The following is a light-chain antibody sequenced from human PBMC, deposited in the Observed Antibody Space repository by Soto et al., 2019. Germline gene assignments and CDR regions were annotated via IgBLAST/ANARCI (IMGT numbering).Light chain of an antibody. J-gene: IGKJ5*01. CDR2: GAS. V-gene: IGKV3-20*01. CDR1: QSVSSSY. CDR3: QQYHNWPPIT. Sequence: DIVLTQSPGTLSLSPGERATLSCRASQSVSSSYLAWYQQKPGQAPRLLIYGASSRATGIPARFSGSGSGTEFTLTISNLQSEDFAVYFCQQYHNWPPITFGQGTRLEIK.